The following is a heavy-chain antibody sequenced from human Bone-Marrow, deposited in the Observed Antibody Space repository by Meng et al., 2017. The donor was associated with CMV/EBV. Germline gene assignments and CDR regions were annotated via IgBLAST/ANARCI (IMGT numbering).Heavy chain of an antibody. Sequence: GGSLRLSCAASGFTFSSYGMHWVRQAPGKGLEWVAFIRYDGSNKYYADSAKGRFTISRDNSKNTLYLQMNSLRAEDTAVYYCAKDPAAAGLMDVWGQGTTVTVSS. CDR1: GFTFSSYG. CDR2: IRYDGSNK. J-gene: IGHJ6*02. CDR3: AKDPAAAGLMDV. D-gene: IGHD6-13*01. V-gene: IGHV3-30*02.